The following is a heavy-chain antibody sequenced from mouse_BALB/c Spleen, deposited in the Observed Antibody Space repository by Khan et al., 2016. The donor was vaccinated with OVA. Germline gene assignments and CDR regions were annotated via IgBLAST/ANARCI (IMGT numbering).Heavy chain of an antibody. D-gene: IGHD2-2*01. CDR1: GFTFSSYG. CDR3: ARSSSTVFTTGFSS. Sequence: EVKLVESGGGLVQPGGSRKLSCTASGFTFSSYGMYWVRQAPERGLEWVAYISSGSSTLHYADTVKGRFTISRDNPKNTLFLQMTSLRSEDSAMYYCARSSSTVFTTGFSSGGQGTLVTVSA. CDR2: ISSGSSTL. J-gene: IGHJ3*01. V-gene: IGHV5-17*02.